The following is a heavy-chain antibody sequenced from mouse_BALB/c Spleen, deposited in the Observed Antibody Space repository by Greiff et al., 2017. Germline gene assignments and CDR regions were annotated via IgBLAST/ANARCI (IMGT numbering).Heavy chain of an antibody. D-gene: IGHD1-1*02. CDR3: ARRGYGGTYAMDY. Sequence: QVQLQHSGAELMKPGASVKISCKATGYTFSSYWIEWVKQRPGHGLEWIGEILPGSGSTNYNEKFKGKATFTADTSSNTAYMQLSSLTSEDSAVYYCARRGYGGTYAMDYWGQGTSVTVSS. V-gene: IGHV1-9*01. CDR2: ILPGSGST. J-gene: IGHJ4*01. CDR1: GYTFSSYW.